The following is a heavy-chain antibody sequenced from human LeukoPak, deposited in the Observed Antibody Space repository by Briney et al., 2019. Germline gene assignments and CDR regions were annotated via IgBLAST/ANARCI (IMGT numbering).Heavy chain of an antibody. Sequence: SETLSLTCTVSGGSISSSSYYWGWIRQPPGKGLEWIGSIYYSGSTYYNPSLKSRVTISVDTSKNQFSLKLSSVTAADTAVYYCATPSNIAAAHYFDYWGQGTLVTVSS. D-gene: IGHD6-13*01. V-gene: IGHV4-39*07. CDR3: ATPSNIAAAHYFDY. CDR2: IYYSGST. J-gene: IGHJ4*02. CDR1: GGSISSSSYY.